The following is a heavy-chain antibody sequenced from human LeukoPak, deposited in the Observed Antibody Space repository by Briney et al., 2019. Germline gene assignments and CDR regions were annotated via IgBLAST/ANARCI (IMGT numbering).Heavy chain of an antibody. Sequence: SETLSLTCTVPGGSLSSYYWSWIRQPPGKGLEWVGYIYYSGSTNYNPSLKSRVSISVDTSKNQFSLKLSSVTAADTAVYYCARGRGGGGSSNNWFDPWGQGTLVTVSS. D-gene: IGHD2-15*01. CDR1: GGSLSSYY. V-gene: IGHV4-59*01. J-gene: IGHJ5*02. CDR2: IYYSGST. CDR3: ARGRGGGGSSNNWFDP.